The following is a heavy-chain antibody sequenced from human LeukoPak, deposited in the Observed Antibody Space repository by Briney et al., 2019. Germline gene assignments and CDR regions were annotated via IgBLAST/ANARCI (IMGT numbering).Heavy chain of an antibody. D-gene: IGHD1-7*01. Sequence: PGWSLRLSCVASGFTFSNYAMNWVRQAPGKGLEWVSSVSSSGTYIYYADTDSVKGRFTISRDNAKNSVYLQMNSLRVEDTALYYCARGNGNYRYYFDYWGQGTLVTVSS. V-gene: IGHV3-21*01. J-gene: IGHJ4*02. CDR3: ARGNGNYRYYFDY. CDR2: VSSSGTYI. CDR1: GFTFSNYA.